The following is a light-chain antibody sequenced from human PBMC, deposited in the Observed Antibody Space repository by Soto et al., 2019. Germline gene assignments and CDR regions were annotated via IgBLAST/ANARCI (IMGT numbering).Light chain of an antibody. CDR2: EVS. Sequence: QSVLTQPASMSGSPGQSITISCTGTSSDVGGYNYVSWYQQHPGKAPKLMIYEVSNRPSGVSNRFSGSKSGNTASLTISGLQADDEADYYCSSYTSSSTFVVFGGGTKVTVL. CDR1: SSDVGGYNY. J-gene: IGLJ2*01. V-gene: IGLV2-14*01. CDR3: SSYTSSSTFVV.